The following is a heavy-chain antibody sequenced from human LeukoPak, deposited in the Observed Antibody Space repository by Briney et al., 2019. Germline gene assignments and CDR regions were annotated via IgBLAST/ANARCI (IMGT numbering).Heavy chain of an antibody. Sequence: GGSLRLSCAASGFTFSSSWMHWVRQAPGKGLVWVSRINSDGSSTSYADSVKGRLTISRDNAKNTLYLQMNSLRAEDTAVYYCARGLSSSLSNWFDPWGQGTLVTVSS. CDR1: GFTFSSSW. D-gene: IGHD6-6*01. CDR3: ARGLSSSLSNWFDP. J-gene: IGHJ5*02. CDR2: INSDGSST. V-gene: IGHV3-74*01.